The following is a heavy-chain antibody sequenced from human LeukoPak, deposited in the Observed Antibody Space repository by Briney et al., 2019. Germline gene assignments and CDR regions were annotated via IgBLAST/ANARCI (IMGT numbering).Heavy chain of an antibody. CDR1: GGSISSYY. V-gene: IGHV4-59*13. CDR2: EYYSGSP. J-gene: IGHJ4*02. D-gene: IGHD2-15*01. Sequence: SVTLSLTCTVSGGSISSYYWRWIRQPPGKGMERIGYEYYSGSPYYNASRTNRITISVDASKNQCTLKLSSVTAADTAVYYRAREVGYGSGGSCYSYFDYWGQGNLVTVSS. CDR3: AREVGYGSGGSCYSYFDY.